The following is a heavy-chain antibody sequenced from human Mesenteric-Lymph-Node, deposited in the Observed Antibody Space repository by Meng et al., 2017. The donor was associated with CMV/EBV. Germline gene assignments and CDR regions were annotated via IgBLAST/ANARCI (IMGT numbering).Heavy chain of an antibody. CDR2: INSESTNI. Sequence: GGSLRLSCVASGFTFRTYGMNWVRQAPGKGLEWVSHINSESTNIGYADSVKGRFTISRDIAGNSLYLQMNSLRAEDTAVYYCATLESFSGSSSDAFDIWGQGTMVTVSS. V-gene: IGHV3-48*04. CDR1: GFTFRTYG. CDR3: ATLESFSGSSSDAFDI. J-gene: IGHJ3*02. D-gene: IGHD1-26*01.